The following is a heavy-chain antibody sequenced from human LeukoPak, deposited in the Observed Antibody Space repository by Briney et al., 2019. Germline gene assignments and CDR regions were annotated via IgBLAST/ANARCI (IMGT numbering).Heavy chain of an antibody. V-gene: IGHV3-33*08. CDR2: IWYDGSNK. CDR1: KFAFSSYG. D-gene: IGHD3-22*01. Sequence: GGSLRLSCAASKFAFSSYGMHWVRQAPGKGLEWVAVIWYDGSNKYYADSVKGRFTISRDNSKNTLYLQMNSLRAEDTAVYYCAREPYYYDSSGYYNYWGQGTLVTVSS. CDR3: AREPYYYDSSGYYNY. J-gene: IGHJ4*02.